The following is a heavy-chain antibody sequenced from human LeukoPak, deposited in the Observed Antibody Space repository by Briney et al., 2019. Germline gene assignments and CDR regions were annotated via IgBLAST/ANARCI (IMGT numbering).Heavy chain of an antibody. V-gene: IGHV3-30-3*01. CDR2: ISYDGSNK. J-gene: IGHJ4*02. CDR1: GFTFSSYA. Sequence: GGSLRLSCAASGFTFSSYAMHWVRQAPGKGLEWVAVISYDGSNKYYADSVKGRFTISRDNSKNTLYLQMNSLRAEDTAVYYCTRDEASGSSLDYWGQGTLVTVSS. CDR3: TRDEASGSSLDY. D-gene: IGHD6-6*01.